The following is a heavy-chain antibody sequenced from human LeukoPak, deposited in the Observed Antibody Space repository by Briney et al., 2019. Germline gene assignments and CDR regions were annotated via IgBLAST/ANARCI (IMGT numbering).Heavy chain of an antibody. Sequence: PGGSLRLSCAASGFTFRTYAMSWVRQAPGKGLEWVSGISGSDGSTYYADSVKGRFTISRDNSKNTVYLQMNNLRAEDTAVYYRAKARRSACSSTSCYPFDYWGQGTLVTVSS. J-gene: IGHJ4*02. CDR2: ISGSDGST. CDR1: GFTFRTYA. V-gene: IGHV3-23*01. CDR3: AKARRSACSSTSCYPFDY. D-gene: IGHD2-2*01.